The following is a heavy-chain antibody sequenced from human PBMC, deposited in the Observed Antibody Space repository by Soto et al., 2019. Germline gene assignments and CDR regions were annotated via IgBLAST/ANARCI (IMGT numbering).Heavy chain of an antibody. V-gene: IGHV4-30-2*01. D-gene: IGHD1-26*01. CDR3: GRGDSGAFHI. CDR1: GGSINSGDYS. Sequence: SETLSLTCSVSGGSINSGDYSWNWIRQPPGKGLEWIGYIYRTESTYYNPSLSRVTISLDKSQNQFSLKMTSVTAADTAVYYCGRGDSGAFHIWGQGTMVTVSS. CDR2: IYRTEST. J-gene: IGHJ3*02.